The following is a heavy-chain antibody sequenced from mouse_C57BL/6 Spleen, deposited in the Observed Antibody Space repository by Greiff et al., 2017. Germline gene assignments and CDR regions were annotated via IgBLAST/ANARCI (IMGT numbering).Heavy chain of an antibody. CDR1: GFTFSSYG. D-gene: IGHD2-1*01. CDR3: ARDGNYDYAMDY. Sequence: EVQLVESGGDLVKPGGSLKLSCAASGFTFSSYGMSWVRQTPDQRLEWVATISSGGSYTYYPDSVKGRFTISRDNAKNTLYLRMSSLKSEDTDMYYCARDGNYDYAMDYWGQGTSVTVSS. V-gene: IGHV5-6*01. CDR2: ISSGGSYT. J-gene: IGHJ4*01.